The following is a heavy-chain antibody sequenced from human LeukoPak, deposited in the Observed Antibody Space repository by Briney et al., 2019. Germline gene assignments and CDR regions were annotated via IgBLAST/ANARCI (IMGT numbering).Heavy chain of an antibody. CDR2: VTSRGVGT. V-gene: IGHV3-23*01. D-gene: IGHD4-17*01. CDR1: GFTFSSYA. Sequence: GGSLRLSCTDSGFTFSSYALAWVRQAPGKGLEWVAAVTSRGVGTHYADSVKGRFTISRDNSKNTMYLQMNSLRAEHTAIYYCGSDPNGDYVGALGYWGRGTLVTVSS. CDR3: GSDPNGDYVGALGY. J-gene: IGHJ4*01.